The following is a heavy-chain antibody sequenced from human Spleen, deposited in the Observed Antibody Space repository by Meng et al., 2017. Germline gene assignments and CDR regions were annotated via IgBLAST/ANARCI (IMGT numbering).Heavy chain of an antibody. D-gene: IGHD3-10*01. CDR3: ARVVVRGVNDY. J-gene: IGHJ4*02. CDR2: INTTPGNP. Sequence: VQPGSPLNNPWASFNVSCKASGSTFPSHPMNWVRQAPGKGLEWMGLINTTPGNPTYAQGFTGRFVFSLDTSVSTAYLQISSLKAEDTAVYYCARVVVRGVNDYWGQGTLVTVSS. V-gene: IGHV7-4-1*02. CDR1: GSTFPSHP.